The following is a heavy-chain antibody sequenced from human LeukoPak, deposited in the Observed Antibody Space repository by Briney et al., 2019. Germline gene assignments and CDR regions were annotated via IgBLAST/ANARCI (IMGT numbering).Heavy chain of an antibody. D-gene: IGHD3-3*01. CDR2: ISYDGSNK. CDR3: ARDGRFVEWLLSYYMDV. J-gene: IGHJ6*03. Sequence: GGSLRLSCAASGFTFSSYAMHWVRQAPGKGLEWVAVISYDGSNKYYADSVKGRFTISRDNSKNTLYLQMSSLRAEDTAVYYCARDGRFVEWLLSYYMDVWGKGTTVTVSS. CDR1: GFTFSSYA. V-gene: IGHV3-30*04.